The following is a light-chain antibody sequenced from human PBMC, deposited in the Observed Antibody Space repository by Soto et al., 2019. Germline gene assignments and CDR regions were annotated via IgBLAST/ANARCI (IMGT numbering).Light chain of an antibody. Sequence: IQLTQSPSSLSASVGDRVTITCRASQGITSYLAWYQQKPGKAPKLLIYAASSFQSGVPSRFSGSGSGTDFTLTISSLQPEDFATYYCQKLSTYPLTFGGGTKVEIK. CDR1: QGITSY. CDR3: QKLSTYPLT. V-gene: IGKV1-9*01. CDR2: AAS. J-gene: IGKJ4*01.